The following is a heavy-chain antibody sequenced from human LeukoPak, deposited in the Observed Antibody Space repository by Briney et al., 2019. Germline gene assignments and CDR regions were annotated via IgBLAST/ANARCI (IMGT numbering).Heavy chain of an antibody. J-gene: IGHJ5*02. CDR2: INHSGST. CDR1: SGSFSGYY. D-gene: IGHD6-6*01. V-gene: IGHV4-34*01. CDR3: ARGRPVGYSSSFGP. Sequence: SETLSLTCAVYSGSFSGYYWSWIRQPPGKGLEWIGEINHSGSTNYNPSLKSRVTISVDTSKNQFSLKLSSVTAADTAVYYCARGRPVGYSSSFGPWGQGTLVTVSS.